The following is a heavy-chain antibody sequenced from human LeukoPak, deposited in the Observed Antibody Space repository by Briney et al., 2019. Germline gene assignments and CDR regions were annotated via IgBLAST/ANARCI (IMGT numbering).Heavy chain of an antibody. Sequence: GGSLKISCKGSGYSFTSYWIGWVRQMPGKGLEWMGIIYPGDSDTRYSPSFQGQVTISADKSISTAYLQWSSLKASDTAMYYCATTYDSSGYSLHYWGQGTLVTVSS. J-gene: IGHJ4*02. D-gene: IGHD3-22*01. CDR3: ATTYDSSGYSLHY. CDR2: IYPGDSDT. CDR1: GYSFTSYW. V-gene: IGHV5-51*01.